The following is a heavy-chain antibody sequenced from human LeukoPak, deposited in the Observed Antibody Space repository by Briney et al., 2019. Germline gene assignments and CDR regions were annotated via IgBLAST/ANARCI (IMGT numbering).Heavy chain of an antibody. V-gene: IGHV1-8*01. Sequence: ASVKVSCKASGYTFISYDINWVRQATGQGLEWMGWMNPNSGNRGYAQKFQGRVTMTRSTSISTAYMELSSPRSEDTAVYYCARGEFGGGYGFDYWGQGTLVTVSS. CDR1: GYTFISYD. CDR2: MNPNSGNR. CDR3: ARGEFGGGYGFDY. D-gene: IGHD3-3*01. J-gene: IGHJ4*02.